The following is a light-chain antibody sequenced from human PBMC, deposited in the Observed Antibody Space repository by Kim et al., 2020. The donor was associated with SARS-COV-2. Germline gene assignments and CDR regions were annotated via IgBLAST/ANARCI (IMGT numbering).Light chain of an antibody. Sequence: VCAGHRATFSRRARQRVRRHLYLYQQKPGQAPRLLFCGASTRASVIPSRFSCSGAGTEFTDTISSLKSEEFAVHDIQLYNNLPRTFGQGTKVDI. CDR3: QLYNNLPRT. CDR1: QRVRRH. V-gene: IGKV3D-15*01. CDR2: GAS. J-gene: IGKJ1*01.